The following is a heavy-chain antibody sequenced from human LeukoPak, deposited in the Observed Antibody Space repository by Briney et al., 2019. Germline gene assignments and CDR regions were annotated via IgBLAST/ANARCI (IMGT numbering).Heavy chain of an antibody. V-gene: IGHV1-69*13. D-gene: IGHD4-17*01. CDR1: GGTFNSYA. CDR2: IIPIFGTA. CDR3: ARGGDGDYEGEYFDY. Sequence: ASVKVSCKASGGTFNSYAISWVRQAPGQGLEWMGGIIPIFGTANYAQKFQGRVTITADESTSTAYMELSSLRSEDTAVYYCARGGDGDYEGEYFDYWGQGTLVTVSS. J-gene: IGHJ4*02.